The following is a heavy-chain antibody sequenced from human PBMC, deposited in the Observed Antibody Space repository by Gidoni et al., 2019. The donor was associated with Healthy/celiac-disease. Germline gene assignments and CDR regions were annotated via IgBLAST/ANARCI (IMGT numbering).Heavy chain of an antibody. CDR3: AKDHGGGVSPTSDY. CDR1: GYTFSSYA. D-gene: IGHD3-16*01. Sequence: EVQLLESGGGLVQPGGSMRLPCAASGYTFSSYAMSLVRQAPGKGLGWVSAISGSCGSTYYADSVKGRFTISRDNSKNTLYLQMNSLRAEDTAVYYCAKDHGGGVSPTSDYWGQGTLVTVSS. J-gene: IGHJ4*02. V-gene: IGHV3-23*01. CDR2: ISGSCGST.